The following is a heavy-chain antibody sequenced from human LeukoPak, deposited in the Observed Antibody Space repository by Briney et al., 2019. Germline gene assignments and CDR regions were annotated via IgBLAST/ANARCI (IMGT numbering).Heavy chain of an antibody. V-gene: IGHV3-21*01. Sequence: GGSLRLSCAASGFTFSSYSMNWVRQAPGKGLEWVSSISSSSSYIYYADSVKGRFTISRDNAKNSLYLQMNSLRAEDTAVYYCARDGGGYYYDSSGYYSPFDCWGQGTLVTVSS. CDR1: GFTFSSYS. D-gene: IGHD3-22*01. CDR2: ISSSSSYI. J-gene: IGHJ4*02. CDR3: ARDGGGYYYDSSGYYSPFDC.